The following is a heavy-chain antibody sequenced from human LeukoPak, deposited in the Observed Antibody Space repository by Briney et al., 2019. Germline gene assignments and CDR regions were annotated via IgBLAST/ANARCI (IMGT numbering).Heavy chain of an antibody. V-gene: IGHV4-34*01. CDR1: GGSFSGYY. CDR2: INHSGST. Sequence: SETLSLTCAVYGGSFSGYYWSWIRQPPGKGLEWIGEINHSGSTNYNPSLKSRVTISVDTSKNQFSLKLSSVTAADTAVYYCARAEIVVVPAAILNWFDPWGQGTLVTVSS. CDR3: ARAEIVVVPAAILNWFDP. D-gene: IGHD2-2*01. J-gene: IGHJ5*02.